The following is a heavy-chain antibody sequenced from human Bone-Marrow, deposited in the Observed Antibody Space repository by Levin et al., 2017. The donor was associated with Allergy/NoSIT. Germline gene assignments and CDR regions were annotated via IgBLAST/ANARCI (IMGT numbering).Heavy chain of an antibody. CDR2: IYYSGST. CDR3: VRGSTWSWYFDL. J-gene: IGHJ2*01. D-gene: IGHD1-1*01. CDR1: GGSISNYY. V-gene: IGHV4-59*01. Sequence: TPSETLSLTCTVSGGSISNYYWNWIRESPGKGLEWVGCIYYSGSTDYNPSLKSRVTISVDTSKNQFSLKLSSVTAADTAVYYCVRGSTWSWYFDLWGRGTLVTVSS.